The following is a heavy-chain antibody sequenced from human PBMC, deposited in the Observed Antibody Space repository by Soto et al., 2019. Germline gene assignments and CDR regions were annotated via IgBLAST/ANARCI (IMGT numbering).Heavy chain of an antibody. D-gene: IGHD4-17*01. V-gene: IGHV3-9*01. Sequence: ESGGGLVQPGRSLRLSCAASGFTFDDYAMHWVRQAPGKGLEWVSGIGWNSGSIGYVGSVKGRFTISRDNAKNSLSLQMDSLRDENTALYYCKKDIPPYGDYDSRCFDSWGQGTLVTVST. CDR2: IGWNSGSI. CDR1: GFTFDDYA. J-gene: IGHJ4*02. CDR3: KKDIPPYGDYDSRCFDS.